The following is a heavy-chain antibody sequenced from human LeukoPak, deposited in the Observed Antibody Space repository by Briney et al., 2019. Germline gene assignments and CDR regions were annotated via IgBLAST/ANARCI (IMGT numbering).Heavy chain of an antibody. V-gene: IGHV4-31*03. D-gene: IGHD4-17*01. CDR1: GGSISSGGYY. J-gene: IGHJ6*04. CDR2: TFYSGST. CDR3: ARGYPYGYYYYYGMDV. Sequence: SETLSLTCTVSGGSISSGGYYWIWIRQHPGKGLEWIGYTFYSGSTYYNPSLKSRVTISVDTSKNQFSLRLSSVTAADTAVYYCARGYPYGYYYYYGMDVWGKGTTVTVSS.